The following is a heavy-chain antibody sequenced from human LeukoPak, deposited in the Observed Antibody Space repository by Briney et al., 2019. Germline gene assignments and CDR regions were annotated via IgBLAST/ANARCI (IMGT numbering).Heavy chain of an antibody. D-gene: IGHD6-13*01. Sequence: SETLSLTCTVSGGSISSYYWSWIRQPPGKGLEWIGNIYYSGSTNYNPSLKSRVTISVDTSKNQFSLKLSSVTAADTAVYYCARQSRYSSSGNFDYWGQGTLVTVSS. CDR3: ARQSRYSSSGNFDY. J-gene: IGHJ4*02. CDR1: GGSISSYY. CDR2: IYYSGST. V-gene: IGHV4-59*08.